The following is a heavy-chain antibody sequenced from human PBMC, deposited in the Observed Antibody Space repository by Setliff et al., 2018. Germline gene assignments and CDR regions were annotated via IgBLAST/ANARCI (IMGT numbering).Heavy chain of an antibody. Sequence: HPGGSLRLSCEASGLIFSMYKMSWVRQAPGKGLEWVANIKQDGSEKSYVDSVKGRFTISRDNAKKSLYLQMNSLRVEETAVYYCARGRPLYSSPVDYWGQGTLVTVSS. V-gene: IGHV3-7*03. CDR1: GLIFSMYK. CDR3: ARGRPLYSSPVDY. CDR2: IKQDGSEK. D-gene: IGHD6-13*01. J-gene: IGHJ4*02.